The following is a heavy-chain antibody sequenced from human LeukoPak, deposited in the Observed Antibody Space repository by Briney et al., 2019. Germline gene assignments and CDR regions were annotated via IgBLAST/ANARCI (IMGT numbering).Heavy chain of an antibody. D-gene: IGHD2-15*01. J-gene: IGHJ6*02. CDR3: ARLAKGVAATRRVGYYYCMDV. CDR1: GGSISSGSYC. Sequence: PSQTLSLTCTVSGGSISSGSYCWSWIRQHAGKGLDWIGRIYTSGSTNYNPSLKRRVTISVDTSKNQFSLKRSSVTAADTVGYYCARLAKGVAATRRVGYYYCMDVWGQGTTVTVSS. V-gene: IGHV4-61*02. CDR2: IYTSGST.